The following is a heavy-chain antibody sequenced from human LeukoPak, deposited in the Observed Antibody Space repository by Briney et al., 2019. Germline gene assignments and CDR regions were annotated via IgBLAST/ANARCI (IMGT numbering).Heavy chain of an antibody. CDR3: AAGLLDY. CDR2: ISSSSRTI. V-gene: IGHV3-48*01. J-gene: IGHJ4*02. Sequence: PGGSLRLSCAASGFTFRNYIMNWVRQAPGKGLEWVSYISSSSRTIYYADSVKGRFTISRDNAKNSLYLQMNSLRAEDTAVYYCAAGLLDYWGQGTLVTVSS. CDR1: GFTFRNYI.